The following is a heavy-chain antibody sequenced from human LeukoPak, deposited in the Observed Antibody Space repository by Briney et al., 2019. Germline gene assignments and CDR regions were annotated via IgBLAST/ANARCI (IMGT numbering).Heavy chain of an antibody. CDR3: ARGSNWAFDY. J-gene: IGHJ4*02. D-gene: IGHD6-13*01. CDR2: IYSSGST. Sequence: SETLSLTCTVSGGSISSYYWSWIRQPAGKGLEWIWRIYSSGSTNYNPSLKSRVTISVDKSKNQFSLTLSSVTAADTAVYYCARGSNWAFDYWGQGILVTVSS. CDR1: GGSISSYY. V-gene: IGHV4-4*07.